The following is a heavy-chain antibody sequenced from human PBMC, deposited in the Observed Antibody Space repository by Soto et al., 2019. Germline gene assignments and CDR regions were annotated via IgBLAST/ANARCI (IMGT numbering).Heavy chain of an antibody. V-gene: IGHV1-3*05. Sequence: QVQLVQSGAEEKKPGASVKVSCKASGYTFTSYAMHWVRQAPGQRLEWMGWINAGNGNTKYSQKFQGRVTITRDTSASTAYIELSSLRSEDTAVYYCARDQGRGYYYYGMDVWGQGTTVTVSS. CDR3: ARDQGRGYYYYGMDV. CDR1: GYTFTSYA. D-gene: IGHD3-10*01. CDR2: INAGNGNT. J-gene: IGHJ6*02.